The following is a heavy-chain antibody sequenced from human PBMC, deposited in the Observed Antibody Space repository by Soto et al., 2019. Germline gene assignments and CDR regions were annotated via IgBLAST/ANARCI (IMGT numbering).Heavy chain of an antibody. J-gene: IGHJ6*02. V-gene: IGHV4-39*01. CDR3: ARLWFGESLRPYYYYGMDV. CDR1: GGSISSSSYY. Sequence: SETLSLTCTVSGGSISSSSYYWGWIRQPPGKGLEWIGSIYYSGSTYYNPSLKSRVTISVDTSKNQFSLKLSSVTAADTAVYYCARLWFGESLRPYYYYGMDVWGQGTTVTVSS. CDR2: IYYSGST. D-gene: IGHD3-10*01.